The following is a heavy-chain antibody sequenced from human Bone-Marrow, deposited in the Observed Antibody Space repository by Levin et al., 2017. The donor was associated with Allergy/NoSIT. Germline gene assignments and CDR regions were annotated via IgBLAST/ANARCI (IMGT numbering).Heavy chain of an antibody. CDR1: GYTFTGYY. J-gene: IGHJ2*01. CDR3: AGLRANSAIYESNWYFDL. CDR2: FNPTSGAS. D-gene: IGHD4/OR15-4a*01. Sequence: GASVKVSCKASGYTFTGYYMHWVRQAPGQGLEWMGRFNPTSGASNYAQRFQDRVTMTGDSSISTAYLELRRLTSDDTAVYYCAGLRANSAIYESNWYFDLWGRGTLVTVSS. V-gene: IGHV1-2*06.